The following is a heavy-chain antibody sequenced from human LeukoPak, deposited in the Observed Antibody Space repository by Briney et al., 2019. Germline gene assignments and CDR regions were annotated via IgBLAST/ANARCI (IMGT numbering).Heavy chain of an antibody. CDR3: ARDFPSSGDYPS. Sequence: GGSLRLSCAASGFAFSRFTMNWVRQAPGKGLEWLSSISSSSSYIYYADSVKGRFTISRDNAKNSLYLQMNSLRAEDTAVYYCARDFPSSGDYPSWGQGTLVTVSS. D-gene: IGHD4-17*01. CDR2: ISSSSSYI. V-gene: IGHV3-21*01. J-gene: IGHJ4*02. CDR1: GFAFSRFT.